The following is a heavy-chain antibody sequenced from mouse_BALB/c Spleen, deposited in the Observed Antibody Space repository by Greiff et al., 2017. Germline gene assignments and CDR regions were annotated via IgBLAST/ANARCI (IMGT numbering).Heavy chain of an antibody. CDR1: GFSLTSYG. J-gene: IGHJ3*01. CDR2: IWAGGST. V-gene: IGHV2-9*02. Sequence: VQVVESGPGLVAPSQSLSITCTVSGFSLTSYGVHWVRQPPGKGLEWLGVIWAGGSTNYNSALMSRLSISKDNSKSQVFLKMNSLQTDDTAMYYWSRDGYYGPFAYWGQGTLVTVSA. D-gene: IGHD1-2*01. CDR3: SRDGYYGPFAY.